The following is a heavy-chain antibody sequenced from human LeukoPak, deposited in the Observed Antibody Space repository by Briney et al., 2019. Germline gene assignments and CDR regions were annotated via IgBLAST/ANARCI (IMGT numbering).Heavy chain of an antibody. CDR3: SKKSPTDAIVGNYFGN. J-gene: IGHJ4*02. D-gene: IGHD2-21*01. CDR1: GFTFNSYS. Sequence: GGSLRLSCAASGFTFNSYSMNWVRQAPGKGLEWVSGISGSGDYTYYADSVKGRFTISRDNSKNTAYLEMNSLRGEDTAIYYCSKKSPTDAIVGNYFGNWGQGTLVTVSS. V-gene: IGHV3-23*01. CDR2: ISGSGDYT.